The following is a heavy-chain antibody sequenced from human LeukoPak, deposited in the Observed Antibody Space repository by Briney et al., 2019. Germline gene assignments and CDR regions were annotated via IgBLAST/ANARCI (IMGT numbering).Heavy chain of an antibody. V-gene: IGHV3-21*01. CDR2: TSRTGTYI. Sequence: PGGSLRLSCAPSGFTFSSYSMNWVRQAPGKGLEWASSTSRTGTYIYYADSVKGRFTISRDNAKNSLYLQMNTLRAEDMAVYYCARATVVPATDWYFDLWGRGTLVTASS. CDR1: GFTFSSYS. J-gene: IGHJ2*01. D-gene: IGHD2-15*01. CDR3: ARATVVPATDWYFDL.